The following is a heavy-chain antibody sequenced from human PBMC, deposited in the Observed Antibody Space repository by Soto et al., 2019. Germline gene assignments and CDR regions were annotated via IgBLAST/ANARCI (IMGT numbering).Heavy chain of an antibody. CDR1: GYTFTTYS. V-gene: IGHV1-18*04. CDR2: ISPYNGNT. CDR3: VREPFGVYDSWFDP. Sequence: ASVKVSCKASGYTFTTYSINWVRQAPGQGLEWMGWISPYNGNTNYAQNFQGRVTMTTDTSTSTAYMELRSLKSDDTAVYYCVREPFGVYDSWFDPWGQGTLVTVSS. D-gene: IGHD2-2*01. J-gene: IGHJ5*02.